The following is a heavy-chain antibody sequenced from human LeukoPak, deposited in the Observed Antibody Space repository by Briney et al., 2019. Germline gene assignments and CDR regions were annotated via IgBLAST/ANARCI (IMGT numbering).Heavy chain of an antibody. Sequence: ASVKVSCKASGYTFTSYGISWVRQAPGQGLEWMGWISAYNGNTDYAQKLQGRVIMTTDTSTSTAYMELRSLRSDDTAVYYCARDHYYGSGSYYNPLDYWGQGTLVTVSS. CDR1: GYTFTSYG. CDR2: ISAYNGNT. D-gene: IGHD3-10*01. J-gene: IGHJ4*02. V-gene: IGHV1-18*01. CDR3: ARDHYYGSGSYYNPLDY.